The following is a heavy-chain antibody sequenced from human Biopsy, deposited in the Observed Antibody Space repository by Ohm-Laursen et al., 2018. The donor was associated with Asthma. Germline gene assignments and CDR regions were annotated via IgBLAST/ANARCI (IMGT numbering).Heavy chain of an antibody. CDR2: IMTVFGTT. CDR3: ARCQVGYSSGWSLLLKKIYYSGMDV. Sequence: SVKVSYKTPGGTFSNFAISWVRQAPGQGLEWLGGIMTVFGTTSYAQKFQGRVTITADESTSTAYMEVTSLRSEDTAIYYCARCQVGYSSGWSLLLKKIYYSGMDVWGQGTAVTVSS. D-gene: IGHD6-19*01. J-gene: IGHJ6*02. V-gene: IGHV1-69*13. CDR1: GGTFSNFA.